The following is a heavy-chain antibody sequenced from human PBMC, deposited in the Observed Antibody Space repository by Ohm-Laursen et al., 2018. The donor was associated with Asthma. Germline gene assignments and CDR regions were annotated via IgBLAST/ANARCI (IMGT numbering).Heavy chain of an antibody. CDR3: ARDRASDAFDI. V-gene: IGHV3-30-3*01. D-gene: IGHD3-10*01. Sequence: SLRLSCTASGFTFSSNAMHWVRQAPGKGLEWVAVISKDGSNKYYAESVKGRFTISRDNSMNTLYVQMNSLRSEDTAVYYCARDRASDAFDIWGQGTMVTVSS. CDR2: ISKDGSNK. J-gene: IGHJ3*02. CDR1: GFTFSSNA.